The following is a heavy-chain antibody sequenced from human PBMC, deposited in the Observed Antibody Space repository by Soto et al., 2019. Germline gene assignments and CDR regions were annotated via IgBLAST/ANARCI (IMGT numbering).Heavy chain of an antibody. CDR3: ARGRSSTSPYPIGY. CDR1: GGSISSGGYY. V-gene: IGHV4-31*01. Sequence: QVQLQESGPGLVKPSQTLSLTCTVSGGSISSGGYYWSWIRQHPGKGLEWIGYIYYSGSTYYNPSLKSAVTISVDTSKNQFSLKLSSVTAADTAVYYCARGRSSTSPYPIGYWGQGTLVTVSS. J-gene: IGHJ4*02. CDR2: IYYSGST. D-gene: IGHD2-2*01.